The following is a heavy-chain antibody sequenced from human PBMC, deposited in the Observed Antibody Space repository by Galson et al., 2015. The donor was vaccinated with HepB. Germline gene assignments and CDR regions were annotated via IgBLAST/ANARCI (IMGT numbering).Heavy chain of an antibody. CDR1: GDSISGYY. Sequence: LSLTCTVSGDSISGYYWSWIRQPPGKGLEWIGYISYSWSTNYNPSLKSRVTISIDTSKNQFSLKLSSVTAADTAMYYCARDRGLTGPDYFDLWGRGTLVTVSS. J-gene: IGHJ2*01. V-gene: IGHV4-59*01. CDR2: ISYSWST. D-gene: IGHD3-10*01. CDR3: ARDRGLTGPDYFDL.